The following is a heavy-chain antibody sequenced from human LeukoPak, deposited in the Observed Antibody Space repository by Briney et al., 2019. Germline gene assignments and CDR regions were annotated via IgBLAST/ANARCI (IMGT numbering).Heavy chain of an antibody. Sequence: GASVKVSCKASGYTFTSYYMHWVRQAPGQGLEWMGIINPSGGSTSYAQKFQGRVTMTRDTSTSTVYMELSSLRSEDTAVYYCARDRSITMIVAAAWYFDYWGQGTLATVSS. CDR2: INPSGGST. CDR3: ARDRSITMIVAAAWYFDY. CDR1: GYTFTSYY. V-gene: IGHV1-46*01. D-gene: IGHD3-22*01. J-gene: IGHJ4*02.